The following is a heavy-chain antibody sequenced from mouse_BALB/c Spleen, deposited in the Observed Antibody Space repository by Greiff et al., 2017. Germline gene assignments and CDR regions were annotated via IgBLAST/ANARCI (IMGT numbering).Heavy chain of an antibody. J-gene: IGHJ4*01. CDR3: ARGGTIEAAGYAMDY. CDR2: IYPGDGDT. V-gene: IGHV1-80*01. CDR1: GYAFSSYW. Sequence: QVQLKESGAELVRPGSSVKISCKASGYAFSSYWMNWVKQRPGQGLEWIGQIYPGDGDTNYNGKFKGKATLTADKSSSTAYMQHSSLTSEDSAVYFYARGGTIEAAGYAMDYWGQGTSVTVAS. D-gene: IGHD2-14*01.